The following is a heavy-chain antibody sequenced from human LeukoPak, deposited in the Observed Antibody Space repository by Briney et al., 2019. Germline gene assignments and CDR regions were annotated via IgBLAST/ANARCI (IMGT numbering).Heavy chain of an antibody. J-gene: IGHJ6*02. D-gene: IGHD2-8*01. CDR1: GYTFTSYY. Sequence: RASVKVSCKASGYTFTSYYMHWVRQAPGQGLEWMGIINPSGGSTSYAQKFQGRVTMTRSTPITTAYMELSSLRPEDTAVYYCVRCAVGCYYNYGIDAWGQGTTVTVSS. CDR2: INPSGGST. CDR3: VRCAVGCYYNYGIDA. V-gene: IGHV1-46*01.